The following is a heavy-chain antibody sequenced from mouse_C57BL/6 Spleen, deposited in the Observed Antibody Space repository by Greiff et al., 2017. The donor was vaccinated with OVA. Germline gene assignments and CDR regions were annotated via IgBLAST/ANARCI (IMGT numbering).Heavy chain of an antibody. CDR3: ASLLRTRDYFDY. J-gene: IGHJ2*01. V-gene: IGHV1-76*01. CDR2: IYPGSGNT. Sequence: QVQLQQSGAELVRPGASVKLSCKASGYTFTDYYINWVKQRPGQGLEWIAWIYPGSGNTYYNEKFKGKATLTAEKSSSTAYMQLSSLTSEDSAVYFCASLLRTRDYFDYWGQGTTLTVSS. D-gene: IGHD1-1*01. CDR1: GYTFTDYY.